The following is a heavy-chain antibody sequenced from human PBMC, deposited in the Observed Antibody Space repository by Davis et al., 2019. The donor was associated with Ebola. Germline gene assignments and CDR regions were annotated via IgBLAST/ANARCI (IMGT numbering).Heavy chain of an antibody. Sequence: GESLKISCAASGFTFSSYGMHWVRQAPGKGLEWVAVISYDGSNKYYVDSVKGRFTISRDNAKNSLYLQMNSLRAEDTAVYYCARVDSSGWWKGNFDSWGQGTLVTVSS. CDR2: ISYDGSNK. D-gene: IGHD6-19*01. CDR1: GFTFSSYG. CDR3: ARVDSSGWWKGNFDS. V-gene: IGHV3-30*03. J-gene: IGHJ4*02.